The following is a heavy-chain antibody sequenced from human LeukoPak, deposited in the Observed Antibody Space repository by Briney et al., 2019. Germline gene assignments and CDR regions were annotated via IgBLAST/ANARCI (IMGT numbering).Heavy chain of an antibody. CDR1: GFTFSSYS. Sequence: GGSLRLSCAASGFTFSSYSMNWVRQAPGKGLEWVSAISGSGGSTYYADSEKGRFTISRDNSKNTLYLQMNSLRAEDTAVYYCAKEHDYGDYGDYWGQGTLVTVSS. D-gene: IGHD4-17*01. CDR2: ISGSGGST. V-gene: IGHV3-23*01. CDR3: AKEHDYGDYGDY. J-gene: IGHJ4*02.